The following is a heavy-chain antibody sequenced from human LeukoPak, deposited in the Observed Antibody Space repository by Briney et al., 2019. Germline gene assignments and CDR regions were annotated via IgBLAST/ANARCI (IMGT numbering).Heavy chain of an antibody. V-gene: IGHV3-74*01. CDR2: INSDVSST. J-gene: IGHJ3*02. D-gene: IGHD3-22*01. CDR1: GFTFSRYW. Sequence: PGGALRLSCAASGFTFSRYWMHWVRQAPGKGLVWVSRINSDVSSTSYADSVKGRFTIYRDNAKNTLYLQMNSLRAEDTAVYYCARGYDSSGYYYADAFDIWGQGTTVTVSS. CDR3: ARGYDSSGYYYADAFDI.